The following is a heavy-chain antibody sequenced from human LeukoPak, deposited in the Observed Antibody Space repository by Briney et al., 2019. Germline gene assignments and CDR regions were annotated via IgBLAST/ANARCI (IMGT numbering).Heavy chain of an antibody. CDR1: GGSFSSYY. CDR2: IYYSGST. CDR3: ARQQQLLDY. Sequence: SETLSLTCAVYGGSFSSYYWGWIRQPPGKGLEWIGSIYYSGSTYYNPSLKSRVTISVDTSKNQFSLKLSSVTAADTAVYYCARQQQLLDYWGQGTLVTVSS. V-gene: IGHV4-39*01. D-gene: IGHD6-13*01. J-gene: IGHJ4*02.